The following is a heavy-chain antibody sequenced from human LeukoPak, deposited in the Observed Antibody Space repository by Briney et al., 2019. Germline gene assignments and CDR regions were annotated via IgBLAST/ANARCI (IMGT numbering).Heavy chain of an antibody. V-gene: IGHV4-4*07. Sequence: SETLSLTCAVYGGSFSGYYWSWIRQPAGKGLEWIGRIYTSGSTNYNPSLKSRVTISVDTSKNQFSLKLSSVTAADTAVYYCARDTDYYDSSGYSDPFDIWGQGTVVTVSS. J-gene: IGHJ3*02. CDR1: GGSFSGYY. CDR3: ARDTDYYDSSGYSDPFDI. D-gene: IGHD3-22*01. CDR2: IYTSGST.